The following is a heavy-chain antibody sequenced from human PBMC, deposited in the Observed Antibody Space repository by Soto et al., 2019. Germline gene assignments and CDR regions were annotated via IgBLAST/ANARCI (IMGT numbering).Heavy chain of an antibody. CDR1: GFVSTNYD. CDR3: ATDYGSNWRL. Sequence: ASVKVSCKASGFVSTNYDFHWVRQAPGQSLEWMGRINAANGNTQYSQNFQGRVTFTSDASASTAFMELTNPRIEDKAMYYCATDYGSNWRLWGQGTLVTVSS. D-gene: IGHD3-10*01. CDR2: INAANGNT. V-gene: IGHV1-3*01. J-gene: IGHJ4*02.